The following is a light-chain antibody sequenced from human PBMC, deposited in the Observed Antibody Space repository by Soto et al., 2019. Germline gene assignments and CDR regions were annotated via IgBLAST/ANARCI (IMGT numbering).Light chain of an antibody. CDR1: QGVXSY. CDR3: QQRSNWTFT. J-gene: IGKJ3*01. CDR2: AAS. V-gene: IGKV3-11*01. Sequence: VLTQCPATLSLSPGERATLSCRASQGVXSYLDWYKQKPGQAPRFLXDAASNRATGIPARLSGSGSGTDFTLTISSLEPEDFAVYYCQQRSNWTFTFGPGTKVDIK.